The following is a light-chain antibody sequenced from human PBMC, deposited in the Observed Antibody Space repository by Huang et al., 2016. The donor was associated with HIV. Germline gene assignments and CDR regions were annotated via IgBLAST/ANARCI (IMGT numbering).Light chain of an antibody. CDR3: MQSSDWPWT. Sequence: DVVMTQSPLSLPVTLGQSASISCKSSESLVYTDGNIYPNWFHQRPGQSPRRLIYKVSSRDSGVPDRFSGSGSDTDFTLTISRVEAEDVGVYYCMQSSDWPWTFGQGTKVEIK. V-gene: IGKV2-30*01. CDR1: ESLVYTDGNIY. CDR2: KVS. J-gene: IGKJ1*01.